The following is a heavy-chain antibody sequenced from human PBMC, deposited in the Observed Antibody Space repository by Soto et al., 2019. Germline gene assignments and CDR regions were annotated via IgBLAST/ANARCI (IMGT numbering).Heavy chain of an antibody. CDR3: ARSPKLES. J-gene: IGHJ5*02. CDR2: IKYDESEK. D-gene: IGHD3-3*01. CDR1: GFTFGTYC. V-gene: IGHV3-7*01. Sequence: EVQLVESGGGLVQPGGSLRLSCAASGFTFGTYCMSWVRQAPGKGLEWVANIKYDESEKYYVDSVKGRFTASRDNAENSLYLQMNSLRAEDTAVYYCARSPKLESWGQGTLVTVSS.